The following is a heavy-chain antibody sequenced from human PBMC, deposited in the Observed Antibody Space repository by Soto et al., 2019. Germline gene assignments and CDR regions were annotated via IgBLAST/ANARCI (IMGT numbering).Heavy chain of an antibody. CDR2: IYYSGST. V-gene: IGHV4-39*01. CDR1: GGSLSPYY. J-gene: IGHJ3*02. D-gene: IGHD3-22*01. CDR3: ARLTYYYDSSGYMCAFDI. Sequence: SETLSLTCTVSGGSLSPYYWGWIRQPPGKGLEWIGSIYYSGSTYYNPSLKSRVTISVDTSKNQFSLKLSSVTAADTAVYYCARLTYYYDSSGYMCAFDIWGQGTMVTVSS.